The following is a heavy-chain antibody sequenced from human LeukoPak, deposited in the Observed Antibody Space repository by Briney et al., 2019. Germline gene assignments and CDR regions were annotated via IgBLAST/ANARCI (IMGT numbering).Heavy chain of an antibody. Sequence: PGGSLRLSCTASGFTFSYYDMNRVRQAPGKGLEWVSSISGRGSHIYYADSVKGRFTISRDNAKNSLYLQMNSLRDEDTAVYYCGRAFPPLRTAAAGDLWGQGTLVTVSS. CDR3: GRAFPPLRTAAAGDL. V-gene: IGHV3-21*06. J-gene: IGHJ5*02. D-gene: IGHD6-13*01. CDR1: GFTFSYYD. CDR2: ISGRGSHI.